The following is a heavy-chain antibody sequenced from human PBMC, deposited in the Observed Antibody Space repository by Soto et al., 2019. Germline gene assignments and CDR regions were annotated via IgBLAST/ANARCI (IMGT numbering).Heavy chain of an antibody. J-gene: IGHJ4*02. CDR3: ATTRDSEYASDY. CDR2: IYYSGTT. V-gene: IGHV4-39*01. CDR1: GGSISSSRYY. D-gene: IGHD1-26*01. Sequence: QLQLQESGPGLVKPSETLSLTCAVSGGSISSSRYYWGWIRQPPGKGLEWIGSIYYSGTTYYNPSPKSQVAISVHTSKTQFSLKVNSVTAADTAVYYCATTRDSEYASDYWGQGTLVTVSS.